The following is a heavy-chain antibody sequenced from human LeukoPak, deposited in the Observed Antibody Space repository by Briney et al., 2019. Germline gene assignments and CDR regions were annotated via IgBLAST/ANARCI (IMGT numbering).Heavy chain of an antibody. CDR2: IIPILGIA. Sequence: GASLKVSCKASGGTFSSYAISSVRQAPGQGLEWMVRIIPILGIANYAQKFQGRVTITADKSTSTAYMELSSMRSEDTAVYYCARDKYYDASDAFDIWGQGTMVTVSS. CDR1: GGTFSSYA. D-gene: IGHD3-22*01. J-gene: IGHJ3*02. CDR3: ARDKYYDASDAFDI. V-gene: IGHV1-69*04.